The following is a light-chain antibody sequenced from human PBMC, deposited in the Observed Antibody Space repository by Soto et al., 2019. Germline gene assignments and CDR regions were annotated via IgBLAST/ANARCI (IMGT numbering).Light chain of an antibody. Sequence: QSALTQPASVSGSPGQSITISCTGTSSDVGAYNYVSWYQQHPGKAPKLMIYDVSNRPSGVSNRSSGSKSGNTASLTISGLQAEDEADYYCTSYTSSSTRVVFGTGTKVTVL. J-gene: IGLJ2*01. CDR1: SSDVGAYNY. CDR3: TSYTSSSTRVV. V-gene: IGLV2-14*01. CDR2: DVS.